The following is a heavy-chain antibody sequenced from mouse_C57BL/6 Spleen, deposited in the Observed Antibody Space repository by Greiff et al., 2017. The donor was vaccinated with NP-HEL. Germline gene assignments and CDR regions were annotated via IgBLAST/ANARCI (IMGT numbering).Heavy chain of an antibody. V-gene: IGHV1-80*01. CDR2: IYPGDGDT. J-gene: IGHJ2*01. CDR1: GYAFSSYW. CDR3: ARSEDYYGSSYVGY. D-gene: IGHD1-1*01. Sequence: VQLKESGAELVKPGASVKISCKASGYAFSSYWMNWVKQRPGKGLEWIGQIYPGDGDTNYNGKFKGKATLTADKSSSTAYMQLSSLTSEDSAVYFCARSEDYYGSSYVGYWGQGTTLTVSS.